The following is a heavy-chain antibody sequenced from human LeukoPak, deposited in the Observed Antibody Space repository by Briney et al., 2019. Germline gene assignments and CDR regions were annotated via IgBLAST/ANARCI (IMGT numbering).Heavy chain of an antibody. CDR1: GFTFGSYA. CDR2: ISGGGGST. CDR3: ARDGGIAGSTTYFDY. J-gene: IGHJ4*02. Sequence: PGGSLRLSCGASGFTFGSYAMTWVRQAPGKGPEWVSGISGGGGSTFYADSVRGRFTVSRDNSKNTLYLQMDSLRVDDTAINYCARDGGIAGSTTYFDYWGQGTLVTVSS. V-gene: IGHV3-23*01. D-gene: IGHD1-26*01.